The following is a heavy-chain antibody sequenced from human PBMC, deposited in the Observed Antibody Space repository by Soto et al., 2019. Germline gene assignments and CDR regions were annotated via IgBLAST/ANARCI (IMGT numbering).Heavy chain of an antibody. CDR2: IYYSGST. J-gene: IGHJ6*02. D-gene: IGHD6-13*01. CDR3: ARDSSSWYEYGMDV. V-gene: IGHV4-59*01. CDR1: GGSISSYY. Sequence: TSETLSLTCTFSGGSISSYYWSWIRQPPGKGLEWIGYIYYSGSTNYNPSLKSRVTISVDTSKNQFSLKLSSVTAADTAVYYCARDSSSWYEYGMDVWGQGTTVTVSS.